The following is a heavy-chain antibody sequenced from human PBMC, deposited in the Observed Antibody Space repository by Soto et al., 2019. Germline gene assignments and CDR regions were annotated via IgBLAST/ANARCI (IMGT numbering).Heavy chain of an antibody. D-gene: IGHD3-22*01. CDR3: ARWVGGSMYDNSGKYDS. J-gene: IGHJ5*01. Sequence: QVQLVESGGGVFQPGRSLRLTCAASGFIFSGSGMHWVRQAPGKGLEWVALISYDGSRPSYAAYVRERFTISRDNGKNTLYLQMNSLRAEDTAVSFCARWVGGSMYDNSGKYDSWGQGTLVIVSS. CDR1: GFIFSGSG. V-gene: IGHV3-30*03. CDR2: ISYDGSRP.